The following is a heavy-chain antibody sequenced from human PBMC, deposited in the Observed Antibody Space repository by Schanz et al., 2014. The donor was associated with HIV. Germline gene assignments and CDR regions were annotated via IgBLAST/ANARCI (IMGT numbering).Heavy chain of an antibody. J-gene: IGHJ4*02. D-gene: IGHD6-19*01. CDR3: ARDFSGWTEFDY. V-gene: IGHV1-18*01. CDR1: GYTFTSYG. CDR2: INPYNGDT. Sequence: QVQLVQSGTEMKKPGASVKVSCKASGYTFTSYGISWVRQAPGQGFGWMGWINPYNGDTDSAQKLQGRVTMTTDTSTSTXXMEXXXLRIDDTAVYYCARDFSGWTEFDYWGQGTLVTVSS.